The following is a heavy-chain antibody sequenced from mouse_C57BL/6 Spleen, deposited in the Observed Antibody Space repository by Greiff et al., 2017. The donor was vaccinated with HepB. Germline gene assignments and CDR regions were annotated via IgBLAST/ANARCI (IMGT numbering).Heavy chain of an antibody. D-gene: IGHD3-2*02. CDR3: ARGGSSGWFAY. V-gene: IGHV1-59*01. CDR1: GYTFPSYW. J-gene: IGHJ3*01. Sequence: QVQLQQPGAELVRPGTSVKLSCKASGYTFPSYWMHWVKQRPGQGLEWIGVIDPSDSYTNYNQKFKGKATLTVDTSSSTAYMQLSSLTSEDSAVYYGARGGSSGWFAYGGQGTLVTVSA. CDR2: IDPSDSYT.